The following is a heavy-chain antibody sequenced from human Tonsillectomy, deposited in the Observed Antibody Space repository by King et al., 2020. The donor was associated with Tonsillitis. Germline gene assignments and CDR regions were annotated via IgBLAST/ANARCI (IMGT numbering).Heavy chain of an antibody. J-gene: IGHJ4*02. CDR3: ARNWGSRGDVSAFDY. CDR2: IYYIGST. Sequence: QLQESGPGLVKPSQTLSLTCTVSGGSISSGGYYWSWIRQHPGKGLEWIGDIYYIGSTYYNPSLKSRVTISVETSKHQFSLKLSSVTAADTAVYYCARNWGSRGDVSAFDYWGQGTLVTVSS. CDR1: GGSISSGGYY. V-gene: IGHV4-31*03. D-gene: IGHD7-27*01.